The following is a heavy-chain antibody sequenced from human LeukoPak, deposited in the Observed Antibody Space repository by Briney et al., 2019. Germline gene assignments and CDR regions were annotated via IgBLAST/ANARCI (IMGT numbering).Heavy chain of an antibody. V-gene: IGHV3-21*01. D-gene: IGHD6-13*01. CDR3: ARDRYSSSWYYDY. J-gene: IGHJ4*02. CDR1: GFTFSSYS. Sequence: GGSLRLSCAASGFTFSSYSMNWVRQAPGKGLEWVSSISSSSSYIYYADSVRGRFTISRDNAKNSLYLQMNSLRAEDTAVYYCARDRYSSSWYYDYWGQGTLVTVSS. CDR2: ISSSSSYI.